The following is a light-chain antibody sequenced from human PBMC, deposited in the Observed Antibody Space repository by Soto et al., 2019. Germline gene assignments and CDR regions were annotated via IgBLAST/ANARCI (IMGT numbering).Light chain of an antibody. CDR2: EVN. V-gene: IGLV2-8*01. J-gene: IGLJ1*01. CDR1: SSDVGGYNY. Sequence: QSALTQPPSASGSPGQSVTISCTGTSSDVGGYNYVSWYQQHPGKVPKLMIYEVNKRPSGVPDRFSGSKSGNTASLTVSGLQPEDDADYYCSSYAGGNIVFGTGTKLTVL. CDR3: SSYAGGNIV.